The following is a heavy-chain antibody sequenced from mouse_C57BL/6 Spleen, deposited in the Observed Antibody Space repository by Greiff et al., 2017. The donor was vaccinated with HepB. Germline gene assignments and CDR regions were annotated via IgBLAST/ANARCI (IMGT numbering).Heavy chain of an antibody. J-gene: IGHJ1*03. CDR2: INPGSGGT. CDR3: ARSVGSSLYWYFDV. D-gene: IGHD1-1*01. Sequence: QVQLQQSGAELVRPGTSVKVSCKASGYAFTNYLIEWVKQRPGQGLEWIGVINPGSGGTNYNEKFKGKATLTADKSSSTAYMQLSSLTSEDSAVYFCARSVGSSLYWYFDVWGTGTTVTVSS. V-gene: IGHV1-54*01. CDR1: GYAFTNYL.